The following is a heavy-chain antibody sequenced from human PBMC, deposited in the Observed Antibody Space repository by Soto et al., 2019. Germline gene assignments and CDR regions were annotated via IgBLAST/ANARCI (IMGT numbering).Heavy chain of an antibody. V-gene: IGHV1-69*13. Sequence: SVKVSCKASGGTFSSYAISWVRQAPGQGLEWMGGIIPIFGTANYAQKFQGRVTITADESTSTAYMELSSLRSEDTDVYYCARDLMDIVVVPAARRAYYYYGMDVWGQGTTVTVSS. J-gene: IGHJ6*02. CDR2: IIPIFGTA. CDR3: ARDLMDIVVVPAARRAYYYYGMDV. D-gene: IGHD2-2*03. CDR1: GGTFSSYA.